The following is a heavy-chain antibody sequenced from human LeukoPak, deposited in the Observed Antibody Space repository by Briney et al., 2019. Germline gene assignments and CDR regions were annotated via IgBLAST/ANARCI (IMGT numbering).Heavy chain of an antibody. V-gene: IGHV1-69*01. CDR3: ARALGMIAFDI. J-gene: IGHJ3*02. D-gene: IGHD3-16*01. Sequence: SVRVSCKASRGTFSSYAISWVRQAPGQGLEWLGGIIPIFGTANYAQKFQGRVTITADESTSTAYMELSSLRSEDTAVYYCARALGMIAFDIWGQGTMVTVSS. CDR2: IIPIFGTA. CDR1: RGTFSSYA.